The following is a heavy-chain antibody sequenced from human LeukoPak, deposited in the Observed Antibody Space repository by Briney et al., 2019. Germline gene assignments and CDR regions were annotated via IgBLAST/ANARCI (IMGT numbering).Heavy chain of an antibody. V-gene: IGHV4-4*07. CDR1: GASISNYY. CDR3: ARDQGGYSSGLSFDN. CDR2: IYSSGIT. Sequence: SETLSLTCTVYGASISNYYWNWIRQPAGKGLEWMGRIYSSGITSHNPSLKGRVTLSVDTSKDQISLKLSSVTAADTAVYFCARDQGGYSSGLSFDNWGQGTLVTVSS. D-gene: IGHD6-19*01. J-gene: IGHJ4*02.